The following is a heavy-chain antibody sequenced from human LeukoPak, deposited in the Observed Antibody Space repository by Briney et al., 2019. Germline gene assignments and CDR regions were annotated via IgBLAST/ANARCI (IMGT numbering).Heavy chain of an antibody. CDR2: ISSSTSTL. CDR3: ARDDPLYSGSYFDS. Sequence: GGSLRLSCAASGFSFSSYNMNWVRQAPGKGLEWVSFISSSTSTLYYADSVKGRFTISRDNAKKSLYLQMNSLRAEDTAVYYCARDDPLYSGSYFDSWGQGTLVTVSS. J-gene: IGHJ4*02. D-gene: IGHD1-26*01. CDR1: GFSFSSYN. V-gene: IGHV3-48*04.